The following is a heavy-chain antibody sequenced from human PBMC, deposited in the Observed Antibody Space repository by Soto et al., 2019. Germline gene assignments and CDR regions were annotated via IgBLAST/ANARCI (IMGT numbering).Heavy chain of an antibody. CDR3: SRHYFCGGSGYYDGMYV. D-gene: IGHD2-15*01. V-gene: IGHV4-39*01. CDR1: GGSISSSGHY. CDR2: IHYSGDA. J-gene: IGHJ6*02. Sequence: PSETLSLTCTVSGGSISSSGHYWGWVRQPPGKGLEWIGTIHYSGDAYYNPSLKSRVSISVDTSKSQFSLKLNSVTAADTALYYCSRHYFCGGSGYYDGMYVFSQRTTVTVS.